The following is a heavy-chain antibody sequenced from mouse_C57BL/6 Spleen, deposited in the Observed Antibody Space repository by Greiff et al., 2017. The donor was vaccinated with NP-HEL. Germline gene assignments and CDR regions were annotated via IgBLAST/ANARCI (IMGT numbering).Heavy chain of an antibody. CDR2: IDPEGGET. D-gene: IGHD6-1*01. V-gene: IGHV14-2*01. CDR1: GFNIKDYY. CDR3: ARDDATDGAMDY. Sequence: EVQLQQSGAELVKPGASVKLSCTASGFNIKDYYMHWVKQRTEQGLEWIGRIDPEGGETKYAPKFQGKATITADTSSNTADLQLSSLTSEDTAVYYCARDDATDGAMDYWGQGTSGTVSS. J-gene: IGHJ4*01.